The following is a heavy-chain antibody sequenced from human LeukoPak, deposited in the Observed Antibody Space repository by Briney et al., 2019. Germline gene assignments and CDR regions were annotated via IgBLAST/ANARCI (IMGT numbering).Heavy chain of an antibody. CDR2: IYYSGST. CDR1: GGSISSYY. CDR3: ARDQSGGTYYGSGSYYSGFDY. Sequence: KPSQTLSLTCTVAGGSISSYYWGWIRQPPGKGREWIGYIYYSGSTNYNPSLKSRVTISVDTSKNQFSLKLSSVTAADTAVYYCARDQSGGTYYGSGSYYSGFDYWGQGTLVTVSS. J-gene: IGHJ4*02. V-gene: IGHV4-59*01. D-gene: IGHD3-10*01.